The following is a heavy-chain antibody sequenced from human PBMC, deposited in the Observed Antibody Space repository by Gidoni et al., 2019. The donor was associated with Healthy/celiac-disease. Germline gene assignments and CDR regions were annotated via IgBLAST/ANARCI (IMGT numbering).Heavy chain of an antibody. J-gene: IGHJ6*02. D-gene: IGHD2-21*01. CDR1: GFNCRPFA. CDR2: ISHDGGYK. Sequence: QGQLVESGGGVVQPGRSLRLSCAASGFNCRPFAIHWVRQAPGKGLEWVASISHDGGYKLDADSVGGRFTISRDNSRKTSYLEMNNLRAEDAALYYCAKDLHAQVIGSPGDFAGGMAVWGRGTAVTVSS. V-gene: IGHV3-30*18. CDR3: AKDLHAQVIGSPGDFAGGMAV.